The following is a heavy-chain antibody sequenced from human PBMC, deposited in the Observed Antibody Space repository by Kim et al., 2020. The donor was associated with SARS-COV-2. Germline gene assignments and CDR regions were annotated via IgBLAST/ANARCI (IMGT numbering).Heavy chain of an antibody. V-gene: IGHV3-30*07. CDR3: ARGGVGDGYKIRSRYFDY. Sequence: GRYTTSRDNSKNTRSLQMNSLRGEDTAVYYCARGGVGDGYKIRSRYFDYWGQGTLVTVSS. D-gene: IGHD5-12*01. J-gene: IGHJ4*02.